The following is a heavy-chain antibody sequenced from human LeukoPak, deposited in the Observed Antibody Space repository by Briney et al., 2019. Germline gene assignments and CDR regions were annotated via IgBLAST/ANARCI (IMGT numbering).Heavy chain of an antibody. D-gene: IGHD3-3*01. CDR3: WRTLRKRFLEGLRVKYIDG. Sequence: PSETLSLTCTVSGGSISSSSYYWGWIRQPPGKGLEWIGSIYYSGSTYYNPSLKSRVTISVDTSKNQFSLKLSSVTAADTALYYLWRTLRKRFLEGLRVKYIDGLGKGTTVTVSS. J-gene: IGHJ6*03. V-gene: IGHV4-39*01. CDR1: GGSISSSSYY. CDR2: IYYSGST.